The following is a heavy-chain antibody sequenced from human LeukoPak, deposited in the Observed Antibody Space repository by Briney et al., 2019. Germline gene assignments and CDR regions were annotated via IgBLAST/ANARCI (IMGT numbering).Heavy chain of an antibody. CDR3: AKRSRRHTGSFVFDY. CDR2: ISSSSRYT. J-gene: IGHJ4*02. Sequence: GGSLRLSCAASGFTFSTYSMNWVRQAPGRGLEWVSSISSSSRYTQYADSVKGRFTISRDNAQNALYLHMDSLTAEDRAVYYCAKRSRRHTGSFVFDYWGQGTLVTVSS. D-gene: IGHD1-26*01. CDR1: GFTFSTYS. V-gene: IGHV3-21*01.